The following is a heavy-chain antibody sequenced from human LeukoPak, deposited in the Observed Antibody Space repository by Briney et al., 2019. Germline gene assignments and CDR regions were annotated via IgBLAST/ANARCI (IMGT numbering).Heavy chain of an antibody. J-gene: IGHJ3*02. Sequence: SVKVSCKASGGTLSSYAISWVRQAPGQGLEWMGGIIPIFGTANYAQKFQGRVTITADESTSTAYMELSSLRSEDTAVYYCARDHDYYDSSMGAFDIWGQGTMVTVSS. V-gene: IGHV1-69*13. CDR2: IIPIFGTA. CDR1: GGTLSSYA. D-gene: IGHD3-22*01. CDR3: ARDHDYYDSSMGAFDI.